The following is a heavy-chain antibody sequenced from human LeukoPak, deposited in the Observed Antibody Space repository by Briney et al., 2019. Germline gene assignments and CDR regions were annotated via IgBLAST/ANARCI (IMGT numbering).Heavy chain of an antibody. V-gene: IGHV4-39*07. J-gene: IGHJ4*02. D-gene: IGHD3-22*01. CDR1: GGSISSGGYY. CDR2: INHSGST. CDR3: AREEYYYDSSGYYY. Sequence: SETLSLTCTVSGGSISSGGYYWSWIRQPPGKGLEWIGEINHSGSTNYNPSLKSRVTISVDTSKNQFSLKLSSVTAADTAVYYCAREEYYYDSSGYYYWGQGTLVTVSS.